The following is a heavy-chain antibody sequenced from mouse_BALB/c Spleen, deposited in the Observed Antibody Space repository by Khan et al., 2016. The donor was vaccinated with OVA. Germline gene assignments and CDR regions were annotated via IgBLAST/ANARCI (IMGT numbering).Heavy chain of an antibody. CDR1: GFNIKDTY. CDR2: SDPANGNT. CDR3: AYSLLLSAMDY. D-gene: IGHD1-2*01. Sequence: VQLQQSGAELMKPGASVKLSCTVSGFNIKDTYIHWVKQRPEQGLEWIGRSDPANGNTKYDPKFQGKATMTADTSSNTAYLQLSSLTSDDSAVSYCAYSLLLSAMDYWGHGTSVTVSS. J-gene: IGHJ4*01. V-gene: IGHV14-3*02.